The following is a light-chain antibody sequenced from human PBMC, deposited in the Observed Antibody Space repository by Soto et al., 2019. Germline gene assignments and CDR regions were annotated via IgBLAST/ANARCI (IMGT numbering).Light chain of an antibody. V-gene: IGLV7-43*01. CDR2: STS. CDR3: LLYYGGAQI. Sequence: QSVVTQEPSLTVSPGGTVTLTCASSTGAVTSGYYPNWFQQKPGQAPRALIYSTSNTHSWTPARFSGSLLGDKAALTLSGVQPEDEAEYYCLLYYGGAQIFGGGTKLTVL. CDR1: TGAVTSGYY. J-gene: IGLJ2*01.